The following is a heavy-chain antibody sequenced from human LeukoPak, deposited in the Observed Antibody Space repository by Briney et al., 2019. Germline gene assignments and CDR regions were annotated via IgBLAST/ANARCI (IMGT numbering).Heavy chain of an antibody. CDR2: ISASGGST. J-gene: IGHJ6*03. CDR1: GFTFSSYA. V-gene: IGHV3-23*01. D-gene: IGHD2-2*01. CDR3: ARHACSSTSCYAGVEYYMDV. Sequence: GGSLRLSCAASGFTFSSYAMSWVRQAPKKGLEWVSVISASGGSTYYADSVKGQVTISADKSISTAYLQWSSLKASDTAMYYCARHACSSTSCYAGVEYYMDVWGKGTTVTVSS.